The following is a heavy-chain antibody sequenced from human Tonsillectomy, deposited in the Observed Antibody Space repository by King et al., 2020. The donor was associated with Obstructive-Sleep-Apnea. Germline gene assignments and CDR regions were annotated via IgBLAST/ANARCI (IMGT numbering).Heavy chain of an antibody. Sequence: QLVQSGGGLVKPGGSLRLSCAASRFTFSRYTMNWVRQAPGKGLEWVSAISSSSSYIYYADSVKGRFSISRDNAKNSLYLQMNSLRAEDTAVYYCARDIGNSDYEAFYNYGMDVWGQGTTVTVSS. CDR1: RFTFSRYT. CDR3: ARDIGNSDYEAFYNYGMDV. D-gene: IGHD5-12*01. J-gene: IGHJ6*02. CDR2: ISSSSSYI. V-gene: IGHV3-21*01.